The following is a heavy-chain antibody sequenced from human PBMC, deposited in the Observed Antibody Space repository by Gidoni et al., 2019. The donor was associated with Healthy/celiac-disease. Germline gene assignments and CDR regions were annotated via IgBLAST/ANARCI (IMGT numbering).Heavy chain of an antibody. CDR1: GFTFIGSA. CDR2: FRSKANSYAT. D-gene: IGHD1-26*01. J-gene: IGHJ3*02. CDR3: TRSLSGSYYGDAFDI. Sequence: EVQLVESGGGLVQPGGSLKLSCAASGFTFIGSAMHWVRQASGKGLEWVGRFRSKANSYATAYAASVKGRFTISRDDSKNTAYLQMNSLKTEDTAVYYCTRSLSGSYYGDAFDIWGQGTMVTVSS. V-gene: IGHV3-73*01.